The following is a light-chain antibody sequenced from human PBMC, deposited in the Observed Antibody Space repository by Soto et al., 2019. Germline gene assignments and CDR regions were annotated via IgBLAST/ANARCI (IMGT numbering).Light chain of an antibody. CDR3: QQYYNGRPPVT. Sequence: DIVLTQSPATLSVSPGERATLSCRASQSVSTNLAWYQHKLGQAPRLLIYGGSTRVTGIPARFSGSGSGTDFTLTISYLKSEDFGIYYCQQYYNGRPPVTFGGGTKVES. V-gene: IGKV3-15*01. CDR2: GGS. J-gene: IGKJ4*01. CDR1: QSVSTN.